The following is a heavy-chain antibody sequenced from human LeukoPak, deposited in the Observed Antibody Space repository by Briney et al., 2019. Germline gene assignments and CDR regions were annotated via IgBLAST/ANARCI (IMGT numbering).Heavy chain of an antibody. CDR1: GFTFGGYG. CDR3: TRYNNDHFDH. V-gene: IGHV3-33*01. J-gene: IGHJ4*02. Sequence: GGSLRLSCAGCGFTFGGYGMHWFRQTPGKGLEGVAVIAYDGSRAFYADSVKGRFTISRDNSKNTMSVQMDDLRAEDTAVYYCTRYNNDHFDHWGQGTLVTVSS. CDR2: IAYDGSRA. D-gene: IGHD1-14*01.